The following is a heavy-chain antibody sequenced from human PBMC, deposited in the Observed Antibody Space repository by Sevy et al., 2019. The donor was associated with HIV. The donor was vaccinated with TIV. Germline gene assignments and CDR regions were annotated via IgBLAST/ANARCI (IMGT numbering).Heavy chain of an antibody. Sequence: GGSLRLSCAASGFTFSSYSMNWVRQAPGKGLEWVSSISSSSSYIYYADSVKGRFTISRDNAKNSLYLQMNSLRAEDTAVYDCARGGRSSRRDAFDIWGQGTMVTVSS. V-gene: IGHV3-21*01. D-gene: IGHD1-26*01. CDR2: ISSSSSYI. CDR3: ARGGRSSRRDAFDI. CDR1: GFTFSSYS. J-gene: IGHJ3*02.